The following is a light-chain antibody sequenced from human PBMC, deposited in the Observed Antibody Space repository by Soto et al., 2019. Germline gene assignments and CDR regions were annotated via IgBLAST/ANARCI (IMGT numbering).Light chain of an antibody. CDR2: GAS. J-gene: IGKJ3*01. V-gene: IGKV3-20*01. CDR3: HQYAWSPIT. CDR1: ESVTSNY. Sequence: EMVLTQSPGTLSLSPGERGTLSCRASESVTSNYLAWYQQKPGQAPSLLIYGASNRATGIPDRFSGSGSGTDFTLTISRLEPEDVAVYYCHQYAWSPITFGPGTQVDI.